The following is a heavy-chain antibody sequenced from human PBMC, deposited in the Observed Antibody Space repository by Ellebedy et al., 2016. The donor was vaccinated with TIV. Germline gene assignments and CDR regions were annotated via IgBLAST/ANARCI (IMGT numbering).Heavy chain of an antibody. CDR1: GYTFTDYY. Sequence: AASVKVSCKASGYTFTDYYIHWVRQAPGQGLEWMGWINPNSGGTNYAQKFQGWVTMTRDTSISTAYMELNRLRSDDTALYYCARDGAVTTVFDYWGQGTLVTVPS. CDR2: INPNSGGT. CDR3: ARDGAVTTVFDY. D-gene: IGHD4-17*01. V-gene: IGHV1-2*04. J-gene: IGHJ4*02.